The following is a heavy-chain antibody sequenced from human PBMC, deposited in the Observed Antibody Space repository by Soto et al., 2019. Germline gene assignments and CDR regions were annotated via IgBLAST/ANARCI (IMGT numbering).Heavy chain of an antibody. CDR1: GYTFTSYD. V-gene: IGHV1-8*01. CDR2: MNPNSGNT. D-gene: IGHD3-10*01. Sequence: QVQLVQSGAELKKPGASVKVSCKASGYTFTSYDINWVRQATGQGLMWMGWMNPNSGNTGYAQKFQGRVTMTWNTSIRTAYMELSSLRSEDTAVYYCARGQMVRGVIGYVFDYWRHGTLVTVSS. J-gene: IGHJ4*01. CDR3: ARGQMVRGVIGYVFDY.